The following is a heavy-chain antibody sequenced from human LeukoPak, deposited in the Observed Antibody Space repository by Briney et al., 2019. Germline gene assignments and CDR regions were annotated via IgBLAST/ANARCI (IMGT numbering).Heavy chain of an antibody. J-gene: IGHJ4*02. CDR3: ASAYSNGWYVPFDS. Sequence: PSETLSLTCAVYGGSFSGYFWTWIRQPPGKGLDWIGEINHSGSTNYNPSLKSRVTISVDTSKNQFSLKLTSVTAADTAIYYCASAYSNGWYVPFDSWGQGTLVTVSS. V-gene: IGHV4-34*01. CDR1: GGSFSGYF. CDR2: INHSGST. D-gene: IGHD6-19*01.